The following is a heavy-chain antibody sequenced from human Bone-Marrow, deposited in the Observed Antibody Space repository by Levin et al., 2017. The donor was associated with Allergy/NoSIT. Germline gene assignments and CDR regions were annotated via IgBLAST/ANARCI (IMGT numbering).Heavy chain of an antibody. D-gene: IGHD2-15*01. V-gene: IGHV3-30*03. J-gene: IGHJ6*03. Sequence: SCTVSGFTFRMYDMHWVRQAPGKGLEWVAVISYVGKNRYYAGSVKGRFTISRDNSKNTLYLQMNSLSAEDTAVYYCARAFDSSDAPWYSYFNHMDAWGQGTTVTVSS. CDR3: ARAFDSSDAPWYSYFNHMDA. CDR1: GFTFRMYD. CDR2: ISYVGKNR.